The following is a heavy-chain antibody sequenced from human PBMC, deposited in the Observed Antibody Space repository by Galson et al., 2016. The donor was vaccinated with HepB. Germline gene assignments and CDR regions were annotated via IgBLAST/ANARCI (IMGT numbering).Heavy chain of an antibody. J-gene: IGHJ3*01. CDR1: GGSIKSHY. CDR3: ARDSYFDSSGYVYDVFDS. D-gene: IGHD3-22*01. V-gene: IGHV4-59*11. Sequence: TLSLTCTVSGGSIKSHYWSWIRQPPGKGLEWIGYIYHSGRTNSNPSLKSRVTISIDTSKNQFSLKLNSVTAADTAAYYCARDSYFDSSGYVYDVFDSWGQGTMVTVSS. CDR2: IYHSGRT.